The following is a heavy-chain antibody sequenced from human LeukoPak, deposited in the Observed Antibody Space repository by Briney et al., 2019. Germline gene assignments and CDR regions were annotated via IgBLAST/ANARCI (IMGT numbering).Heavy chain of an antibody. D-gene: IGHD3-22*01. CDR1: GYTFTGYY. CDR2: IIPILGIA. J-gene: IGHJ3*02. Sequence: GASVTVSCKPSGYTFTGYYMNWVRQAPGQGVERVGRIIPILGIANYAQKFQGRVTITADKSTSTAYMELSSLRSEDTAVYYCARDKLDYYDSSGYYLGDAFDIWGQGTMVTVSS. CDR3: ARDKLDYYDSSGYYLGDAFDI. V-gene: IGHV1-69*04.